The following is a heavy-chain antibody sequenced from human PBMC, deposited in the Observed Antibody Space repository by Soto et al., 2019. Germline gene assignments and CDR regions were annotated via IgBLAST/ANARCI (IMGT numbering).Heavy chain of an antibody. Sequence: PSETLSLTCTVSGGSISSGDYYWSWIRQPPGKGLEWIGYIYYSGSTYYNPSLKSGVTISVDTSKNQFSLKLSSVTAADTAVYYCARDYGQLWFPGVSYGMDVWGQGTTVTVSS. CDR3: ARDYGQLWFPGVSYGMDV. D-gene: IGHD5-18*01. J-gene: IGHJ6*02. CDR1: GGSISSGDYY. CDR2: IYYSGST. V-gene: IGHV4-30-4*01.